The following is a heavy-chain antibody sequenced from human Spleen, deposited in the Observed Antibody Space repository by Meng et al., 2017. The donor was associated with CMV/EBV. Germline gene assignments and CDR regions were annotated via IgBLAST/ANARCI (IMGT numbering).Heavy chain of an antibody. D-gene: IGHD4-17*01. CDR2: VSGSGGTT. J-gene: IGHJ6*02. Sequence: GESLKISCAASGFTFSSYAMNWVRQAPGKGLQWVSSVSGSGGTTYYADSVKGRFTISRTKSKNTLYMQMNSLRAEDTAVYFCAKTLAAYGDYYVMDVWGQGTTVTVS. V-gene: IGHV3-23*01. CDR1: GFTFSSYA. CDR3: AKTLAAYGDYYVMDV.